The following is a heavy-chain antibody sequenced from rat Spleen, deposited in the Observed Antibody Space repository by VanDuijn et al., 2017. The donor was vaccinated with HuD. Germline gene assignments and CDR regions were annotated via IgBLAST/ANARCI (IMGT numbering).Heavy chain of an antibody. Sequence: EVQLVESGGGLVQPGRSLKLSCAASGFTFSDYGMAWVRQAPTKGLEWVASISPSGGSTYYRDSVKGRFTISRDNAKSTLYLQMDSLRSEDTATYYCDRGGYDGSYYHYFDYWGQGVMVTVSS. J-gene: IGHJ2*01. D-gene: IGHD1-12*02. CDR3: DRGGYDGSYYHYFDY. V-gene: IGHV5-19*01. CDR1: GFTFSDYG. CDR2: ISPSGGST.